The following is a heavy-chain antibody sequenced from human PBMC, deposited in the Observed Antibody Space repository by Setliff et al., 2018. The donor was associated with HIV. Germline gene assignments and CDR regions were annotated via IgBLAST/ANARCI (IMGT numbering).Heavy chain of an antibody. CDR3: ARWHSYYDFWSGYYRYYMDV. V-gene: IGHV1-46*01. D-gene: IGHD3-3*01. CDR2: INPSGGST. J-gene: IGHJ6*03. CDR1: GYSFTSYY. Sequence: ASVKVSCKASGYSFTSYYMHWVRQAPGQGLEWMGIINPSGGSTSYAQKFQGRVTMTRDTSTSTVYMELSSLRSEDTAVYYCARWHSYYDFWSGYYRYYMDVWGKGTTVTVSS.